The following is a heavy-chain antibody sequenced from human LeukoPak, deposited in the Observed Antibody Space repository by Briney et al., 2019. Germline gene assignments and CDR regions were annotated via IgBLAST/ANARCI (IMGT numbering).Heavy chain of an antibody. CDR1: GGSFSGYY. D-gene: IGHD6-13*01. CDR2: INHSGST. J-gene: IGHJ6*02. CDR3: ARGPLGEQQLVIYYYYGMDV. V-gene: IGHV4-34*01. Sequence: SETLSLTCAVYGGSFSGYYWSWIRQPPGKGLEWIGEINHSGSTNYNPSLRSRVTISVDTSKNQFSLKLSSVTAADTAVYYCARGPLGEQQLVIYYYYGMDVWGQGTTVTVSS.